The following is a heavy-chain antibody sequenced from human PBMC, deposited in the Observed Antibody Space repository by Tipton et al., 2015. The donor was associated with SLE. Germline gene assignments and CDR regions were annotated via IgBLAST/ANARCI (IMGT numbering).Heavy chain of an antibody. V-gene: IGHV4-61*02. Sequence: TLSLTCTVSGVSISSGSYYWNWIRQPAGKGLEWIGRVYTTGSPYYNPSLSSRVAMSVDTSKNQFSLKLRSVTAADTAVYFCAKDGVSDSGVGFELWGQGTLVTVSS. CDR1: GVSISSGSYY. CDR3: AKDGVSDSGVGFEL. J-gene: IGHJ5*02. D-gene: IGHD1-26*01. CDR2: VYTTGSP.